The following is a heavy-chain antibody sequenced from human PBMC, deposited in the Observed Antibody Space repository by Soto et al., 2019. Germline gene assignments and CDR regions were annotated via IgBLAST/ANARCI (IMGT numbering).Heavy chain of an antibody. V-gene: IGHV4-31*03. CDR3: ARGDGRSSPFDY. D-gene: IGHD6-6*01. J-gene: IGHJ4*02. Sequence: SETLSLTCTVSGGSISSGGYYWSWIRQHPGKGLEWIGYIYYSGSTYYNPSLKSRVTISVDTSKNQFSLKLSSVTAADTAVYYCARGDGRSSPFDYWGQGTLVTVSS. CDR2: IYYSGST. CDR1: GGSISSGGYY.